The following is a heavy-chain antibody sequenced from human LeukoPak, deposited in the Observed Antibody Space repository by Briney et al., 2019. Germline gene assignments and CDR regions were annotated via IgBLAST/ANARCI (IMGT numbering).Heavy chain of an antibody. D-gene: IGHD6-13*01. Sequence: ASVKVSCKASGYTFTSYGISWVRQAPGQGLEWMGWISAYNGNTNYAQKLQGRVTMTTDTSTSTAYMELSSLRSEDTAVYYCAFQLYSSSWYSYWGQGTLVTVSS. V-gene: IGHV1-18*01. J-gene: IGHJ4*02. CDR1: GYTFTSYG. CDR3: AFQLYSSSWYSY. CDR2: ISAYNGNT.